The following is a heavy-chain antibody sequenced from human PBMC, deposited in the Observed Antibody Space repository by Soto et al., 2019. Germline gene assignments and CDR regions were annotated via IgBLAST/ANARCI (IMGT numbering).Heavy chain of an antibody. CDR1: GYSFTTYW. D-gene: IGHD3-3*01. J-gene: IGHJ6*02. Sequence: GESLKISCKGSGYSFTTYWIGWVRQMHGKGLEWMGIIYPGDSDIRYSPSFQGQVTISADKSTSTAYLQWSSLKASDTAMYYCARSPNDIWSCLTDSFYYYYGTDFWGQGTTVTVSS. V-gene: IGHV5-51*01. CDR3: ARSPNDIWSCLTDSFYYYYGTDF. CDR2: IYPGDSDI.